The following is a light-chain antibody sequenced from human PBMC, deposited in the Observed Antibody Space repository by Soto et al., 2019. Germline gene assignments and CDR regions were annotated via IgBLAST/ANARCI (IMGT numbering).Light chain of an antibody. CDR2: DAS. V-gene: IGKV3-15*01. Sequence: EIVMTQSPDTLSVSPRERATRSCRASQSIRGNLAWYQQKPGQAPRLLIYDASTGATGIPDRFSASGSGTEFTLTIISLHSEDFAVYYCQQYNKWPLSFGGGTKVELK. CDR1: QSIRGN. J-gene: IGKJ4*01. CDR3: QQYNKWPLS.